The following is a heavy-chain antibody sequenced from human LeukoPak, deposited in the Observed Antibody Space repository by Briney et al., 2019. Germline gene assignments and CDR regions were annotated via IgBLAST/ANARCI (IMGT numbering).Heavy chain of an antibody. CDR1: GGSLRSYY. CDR3: ARGPLSGSNAFDS. V-gene: IGHV4-59*01. J-gene: IGHJ4*02. CDR2: ISNIGST. D-gene: IGHD3-16*01. Sequence: WETLSLTCSVSGGSLRSYYSSWIRQPPGKGLECVGSISNIGSTNYNPSLKSRVTISVNTSKNQYSLKLSSVTAAGTAVYYCARGPLSGSNAFDSWGQGTLVTVSS.